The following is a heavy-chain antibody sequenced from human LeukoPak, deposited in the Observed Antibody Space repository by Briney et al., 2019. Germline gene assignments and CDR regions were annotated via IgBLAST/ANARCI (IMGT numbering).Heavy chain of an antibody. CDR2: ISGSGGSI. CDR1: GFTFSSYA. CDR3: ARTLAVAGSYYFDY. V-gene: IGHV3-23*01. D-gene: IGHD6-19*01. J-gene: IGHJ4*02. Sequence: PGGSLRLSCTTSGFTFSSYAMSWVRQAPGKGLEWVSAISGSGGSIYYADSVKGRFTISRDNSKNTLYLQMNSLRAEDTALYYCARTLAVAGSYYFDYWGQGTLVTVSS.